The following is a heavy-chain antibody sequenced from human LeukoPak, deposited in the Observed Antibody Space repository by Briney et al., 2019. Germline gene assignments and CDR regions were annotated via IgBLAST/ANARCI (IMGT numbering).Heavy chain of an antibody. CDR1: GFTFNGSA. D-gene: IGHD4-17*01. J-gene: IGHJ4*02. V-gene: IGHV3-73*01. CDR2: IRSKAHRYAT. CDR3: TRRHYGDYVVDN. Sequence: GGSLRLSCAASGFTFNGSALHWVRQASGQGLEWVGRIRSKAHRYATAYAASVKGRFTVSRDDSKNMAYLQMNSLKTEDTAIYYCTRRHYGDYVVDNWGQGTLVTVSS.